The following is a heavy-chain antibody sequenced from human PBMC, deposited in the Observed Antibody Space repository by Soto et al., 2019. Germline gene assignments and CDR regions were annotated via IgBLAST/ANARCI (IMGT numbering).Heavy chain of an antibody. D-gene: IGHD3-10*01. CDR3: ARVLYYGSGTSDY. Sequence: PSETLSLTCTVSGGSISNYYWSWIRQSPGKGLEWIGYIYYSGSTYYNPSLKSHVTISVDTSKNQFSLQLTSVTAADTAVYYCARVLYYGSGTSDYWGQGTLVTVSS. J-gene: IGHJ4*02. CDR1: GGSISNYY. V-gene: IGHV4-59*08. CDR2: IYYSGST.